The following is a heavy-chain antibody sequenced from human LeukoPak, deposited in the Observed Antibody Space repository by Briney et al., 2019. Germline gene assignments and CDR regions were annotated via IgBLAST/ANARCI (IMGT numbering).Heavy chain of an antibody. CDR3: ASRNVLRYFDWLPIDY. D-gene: IGHD3-9*01. CDR1: GGTFSSYA. V-gene: IGHV1-69*13. CDR2: IIPIFGTA. J-gene: IGHJ4*02. Sequence: SVKVSCKASGGTFSSYAISWVRQAPGQGLEWMGGIIPIFGTANYAQKFQGRVTITADESTSTAYMELSSLRSEDTAVYYCASRNVLRYFDWLPIDYWGQGTLVTVSP.